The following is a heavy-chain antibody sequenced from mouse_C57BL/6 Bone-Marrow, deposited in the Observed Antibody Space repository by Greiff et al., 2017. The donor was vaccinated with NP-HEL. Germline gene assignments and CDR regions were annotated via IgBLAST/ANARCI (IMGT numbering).Heavy chain of an antibody. J-gene: IGHJ4*01. Sequence: EVKLQESGEGLVKPGGSLKLSCAASGFTFSSYAMSWVRQTPEKRLEWVAYISSGGDYIYYADTVKGRFTISRANARNTLYLQMSSLKSEDTAMDYCTREGGVVGGYAMDYWGQGTSVTVSS. CDR3: TREGGVVGGYAMDY. CDR2: ISSGGDYI. V-gene: IGHV5-9-1*02. D-gene: IGHD1-1*01. CDR1: GFTFSSYA.